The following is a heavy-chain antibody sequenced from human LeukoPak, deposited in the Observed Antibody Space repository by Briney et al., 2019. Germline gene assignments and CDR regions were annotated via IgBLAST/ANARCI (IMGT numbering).Heavy chain of an antibody. D-gene: IGHD6-13*01. CDR3: ARSAESSSWVEFDY. CDR2: SNAGNGDT. J-gene: IGHJ4*02. V-gene: IGHV1-3*02. Sequence: GASVKVSCKASGYTFTSYAMHWVRQAPGQRLEWMGWSNAGNGDTKYSQEFQGRVTITRDTSASTAYMELSSLRSEDMAVYYCARSAESSSWVEFDYWGQGTLVTVSS. CDR1: GYTFTSYA.